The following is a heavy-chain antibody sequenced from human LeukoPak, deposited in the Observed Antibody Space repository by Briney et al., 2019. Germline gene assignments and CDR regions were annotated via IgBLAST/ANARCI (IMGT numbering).Heavy chain of an antibody. V-gene: IGHV5-51*01. CDR1: GYIFTNYW. D-gene: IGHD6-19*01. CDR2: IHPVDSDT. J-gene: IGHJ4*02. Sequence: GESLKISCKGSGYIFTNYWIGWVRQMPGKGLEWMGIIHPVDSDTRYSPSFQGQVTISADKSINTAYPQWSSLKASDTAMYYCARLQSGQWLLFDYWGQGTLVTVSS. CDR3: ARLQSGQWLLFDY.